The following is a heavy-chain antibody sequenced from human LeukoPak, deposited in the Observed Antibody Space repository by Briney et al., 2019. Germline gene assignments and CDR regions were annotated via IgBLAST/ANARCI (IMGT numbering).Heavy chain of an antibody. CDR1: GGSISSYY. CDR3: ARLVSTTDYYFDY. J-gene: IGHJ4*02. V-gene: IGHV4-59*01. CDR2: IYYSGST. Sequence: PSETLSLTCTVSGGSISSYYWSWIRQPPGKGLVWIGYIYYSGSTNYNPPLKSRVTISVDTSKNQFSLKLSSVTAADAGVYYCARLVSTTDYYFDYWGQGTLVTVSS. D-gene: IGHD4-17*01.